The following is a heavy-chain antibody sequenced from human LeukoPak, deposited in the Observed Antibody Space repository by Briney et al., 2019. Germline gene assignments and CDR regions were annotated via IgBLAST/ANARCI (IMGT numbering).Heavy chain of an antibody. Sequence: GGSLRLSCVASGFIFSNFEMNWVRQAPGQGLEWVSYISSSGTTIFYADSVKGRFTISRDNAKNSLYLQMNSLRAEDTAVYYCARDYGEYYYDSSGYYGGFDYWGQGTLVTVSS. D-gene: IGHD3-22*01. J-gene: IGHJ4*02. CDR2: ISSSGTTI. CDR3: ARDYGEYYYDSSGYYGGFDY. V-gene: IGHV3-48*03. CDR1: GFIFSNFE.